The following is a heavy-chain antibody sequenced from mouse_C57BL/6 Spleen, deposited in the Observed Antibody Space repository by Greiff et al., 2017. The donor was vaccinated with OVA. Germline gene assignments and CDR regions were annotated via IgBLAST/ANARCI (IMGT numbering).Heavy chain of an antibody. D-gene: IGHD2-5*01. V-gene: IGHV1-53*01. CDR1: GYTFTSYW. J-gene: IGHJ4*01. CDR2: INPSNGGT. CDR3: AYSNYLRAYARDY. Sequence: VQLQQPGTELVKPGASVKLSCKASGYTFTSYWMHWVKQRPGQGLEWIGNINPSNGGTNYNEKFKSKATLTVDKSSSTAYMQLSSLTSEDSAVYYCAYSNYLRAYARDYWGQGTSVTVSS.